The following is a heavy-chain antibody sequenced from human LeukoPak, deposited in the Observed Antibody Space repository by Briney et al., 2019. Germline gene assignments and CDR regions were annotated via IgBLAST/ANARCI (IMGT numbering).Heavy chain of an antibody. CDR3: ATDGFDAFDI. Sequence: SGGSLRLSCAASGFTVSSNYMSWVRQAPGKGLEWVSVIYSGDSTYYADSVKGRFTISRDNSKNTLYLQMNSLRAEDTAVYYCATDGFDAFDIWGQGTLVTVSS. CDR1: GFTVSSNY. J-gene: IGHJ3*02. CDR2: IYSGDST. V-gene: IGHV3-66*02.